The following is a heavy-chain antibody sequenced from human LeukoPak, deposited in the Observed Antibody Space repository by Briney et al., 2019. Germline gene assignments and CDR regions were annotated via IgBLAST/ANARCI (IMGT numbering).Heavy chain of an antibody. J-gene: IGHJ4*02. CDR1: GFSFSTAG. CDR3: AKDGVATNDWQPDY. CDR2: IRFDGTNI. D-gene: IGHD5-24*01. Sequence: GGSLRLSCLGSGFSFSTAGIHWVRLPPGKGLEWVTHIRFDGTNIHYLDSVKGRFTISRDNSKNTLYLQMNSLRAEDTAVYYCAKDGVATNDWQPDYWGQGTLVTVSS. V-gene: IGHV3-30*02.